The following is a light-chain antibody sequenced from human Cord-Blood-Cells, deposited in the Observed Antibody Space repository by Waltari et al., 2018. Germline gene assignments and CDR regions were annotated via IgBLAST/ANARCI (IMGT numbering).Light chain of an antibody. CDR1: SSDVGGYNY. Sequence: QSALTQPRSVSGSPGQSVTTSCTGTSSDVGGYNYFSWYQQPPGKAPKLMIYDVRKRPSGVPDRFSGSKSGNTASLTISGLQAEDEADYYCCSYAGSYTWVFGGGTKLTVL. J-gene: IGLJ3*02. CDR2: DVR. CDR3: CSYAGSYTWV. V-gene: IGLV2-11*01.